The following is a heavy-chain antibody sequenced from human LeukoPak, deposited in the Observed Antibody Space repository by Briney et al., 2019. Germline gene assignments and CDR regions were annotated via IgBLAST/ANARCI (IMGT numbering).Heavy chain of an antibody. J-gene: IGHJ4*02. CDR1: GGSFSGYY. D-gene: IGHD2-2*01. V-gene: IGHV4-34*01. CDR2: INHSGST. CDR3: ARHMRKGCSSTSCPRSIRVYYFDY. Sequence: PSETLSLTCAVYGGSFSGYYWSWIRQPPGKGLEWIGEINHSGSTNYNPSLKSRVTISVDTSKNQFSLKLSSVTAADTAVYYCARHMRKGCSSTSCPRSIRVYYFDYWGQGTLVTVSS.